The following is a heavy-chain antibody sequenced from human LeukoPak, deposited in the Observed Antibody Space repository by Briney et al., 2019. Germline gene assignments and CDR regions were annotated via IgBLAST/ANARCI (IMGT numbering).Heavy chain of an antibody. CDR3: ARGKKPGIGVAGTGYFFDP. D-gene: IGHD6-19*01. CDR2: ISAYNGNT. J-gene: IGHJ5*02. Sequence: ASVKVSCKASGYTFTSYGISWVRQAPGQGLEWMGWISAYNGNTNYAQKLQGRVTMTTDTSTSTAYMEVRRLKSDDTAVYYCARGKKPGIGVAGTGYFFDPWGQGTLVTVSS. CDR1: GYTFTSYG. V-gene: IGHV1-18*01.